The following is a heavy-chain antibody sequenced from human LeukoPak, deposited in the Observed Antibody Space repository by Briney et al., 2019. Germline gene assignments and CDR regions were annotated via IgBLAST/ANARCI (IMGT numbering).Heavy chain of an antibody. V-gene: IGHV3-7*01. J-gene: IGHJ4*02. CDR2: IKQDGSEK. D-gene: IGHD6-6*01. CDR1: GFTFSNYW. CDR3: ARVEYSSSPVDY. Sequence: GGSLRLSCAASGFTFSNYWMSWVRQAPGKGLEWVANIKQDGSEKYYVDSVRGRFTISRDNAKNSLYLQMNSLRAEDTAVYYCARVEYSSSPVDYWGQGTLVTVSS.